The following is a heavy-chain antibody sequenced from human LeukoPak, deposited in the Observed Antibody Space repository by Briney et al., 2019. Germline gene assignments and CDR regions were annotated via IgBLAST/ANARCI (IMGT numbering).Heavy chain of an antibody. CDR1: GFSFSSYA. V-gene: IGHV3-23*01. Sequence: GGSLRLSCAASGFSFSSYAMSWVRQGPGKGLEWVPTIRGSGTSTFYADSVKGRFTISRDNSKNTLYLQMNSLRAEDTAVYYCAKDRGYCSGGSCYFFDYWGQGTLVTVSS. CDR3: AKDRGYCSGGSCYFFDY. D-gene: IGHD2-15*01. CDR2: IRGSGTST. J-gene: IGHJ4*02.